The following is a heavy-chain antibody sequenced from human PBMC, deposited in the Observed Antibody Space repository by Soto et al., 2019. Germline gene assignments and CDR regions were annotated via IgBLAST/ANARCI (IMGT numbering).Heavy chain of an antibody. CDR2: IYYSGST. CDR1: GGSISSGGYY. D-gene: IGHD3-10*01. Sequence: SETLSLTCTVSGGSISSGGYYWSWIRQHPGKGLEWIGYIYYSGSTYYNPSLKSRVTISVDTSKNQFSLKLSSVTAADTAVYYCARAQGSNSYYYGSGSSFSYYYMDVWGKGTTVTVSS. V-gene: IGHV4-31*03. J-gene: IGHJ6*03. CDR3: ARAQGSNSYYYGSGSSFSYYYMDV.